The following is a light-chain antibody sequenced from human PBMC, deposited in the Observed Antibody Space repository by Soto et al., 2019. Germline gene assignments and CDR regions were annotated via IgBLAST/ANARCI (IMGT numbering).Light chain of an antibody. Sequence: EIVMTQSPATLSVSPGERATLSCRASQSVSSNLAWYQQKPGQAPRLLIYGASTRASGIPARFSGSGSGTAFTLTLSSLQSEDFAVYYCQQYTNWPSYTFGQGTQLAIK. CDR1: QSVSSN. V-gene: IGKV3-15*01. J-gene: IGKJ2*01. CDR3: QQYTNWPSYT. CDR2: GAS.